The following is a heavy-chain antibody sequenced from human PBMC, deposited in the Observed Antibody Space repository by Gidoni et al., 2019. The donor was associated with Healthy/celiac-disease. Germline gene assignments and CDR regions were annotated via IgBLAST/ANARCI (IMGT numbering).Heavy chain of an antibody. D-gene: IGHD6-13*01. CDR1: GGTFSSYA. CDR3: AREPTNRKIAAAGLDAFDI. V-gene: IGHV1-69*01. J-gene: IGHJ3*02. Sequence: QVQLVQSGAEVKKPGSSVKVSCKASGGTFSSYAISWVRQAPGQGLEWMGGIIPIFGTANYAQKFQGRVTITADESTSTAYMELSSLRSEDTAVYYCAREPTNRKIAAAGLDAFDIWGQGTMVTVSS. CDR2: IIPIFGTA.